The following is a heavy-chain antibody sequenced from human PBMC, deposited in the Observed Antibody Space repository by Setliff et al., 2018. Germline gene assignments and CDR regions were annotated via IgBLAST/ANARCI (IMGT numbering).Heavy chain of an antibody. CDR2: INPSGGLT. Sequence: ASVKVSCKASGYTLSKYYTHWVRQAPGQGLEWMGMINPSGGLTKYAQKFQGRVTMTSDTSTNTVYLEVSSLRSEDTAVYFCARDRFYNSWSGTSITAPHDAFDIWGQGTMVTVSS. D-gene: IGHD3-3*01. V-gene: IGHV1-46*03. CDR3: ARDRFYNSWSGTSITAPHDAFDI. CDR1: GYTLSKYY. J-gene: IGHJ3*02.